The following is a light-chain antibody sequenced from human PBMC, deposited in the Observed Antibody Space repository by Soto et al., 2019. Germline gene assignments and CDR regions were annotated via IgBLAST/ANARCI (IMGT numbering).Light chain of an antibody. CDR1: QILSPSY. CDR3: QQSGRSPHS. V-gene: IGKV3-20*01. Sequence: EIVLTQSPATLSLSAGERATLSCRPSQILSPSYLAWYQYKPGQGPRLVIFAASSRATGVPDSFSGSGSGKEFTPTTTPLAPEDSATYYCQQSGRSPHSFGRGTHLEIK. J-gene: IGKJ2*03. CDR2: AAS.